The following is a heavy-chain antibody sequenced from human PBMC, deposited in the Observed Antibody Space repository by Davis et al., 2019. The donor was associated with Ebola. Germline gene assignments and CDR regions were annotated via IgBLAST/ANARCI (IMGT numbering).Heavy chain of an antibody. D-gene: IGHD1/OR15-1a*01. V-gene: IGHV3-30-3*01. CDR1: GFTFSRYA. J-gene: IGHJ3*02. CDR3: AREGLEQAFDI. CDR2: ITYDGTNK. Sequence: GESLKISCAASGFTFSRYAIHWVRQAPGKGLEWVALITYDGTNKNYAGSVKGRFTISRDNSKNTLYLQMNSLRVGDTAVYYCAREGLEQAFDIWGQGTMVTVSS.